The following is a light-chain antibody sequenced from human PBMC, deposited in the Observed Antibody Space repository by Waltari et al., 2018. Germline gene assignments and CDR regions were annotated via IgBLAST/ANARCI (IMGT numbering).Light chain of an antibody. CDR3: QQYYDYQRS. J-gene: IGKJ1*01. V-gene: IGKV1-8*01. Sequence: AIRMTQSPSSLSASTGDRVTITCRASQSVSTYLAWYQQKPGKAPKLLIYAASTLQRGVPLRFSGIGSGTDFTLSISCLQSEDFATYYCQQYYDYQRSFGQGTKVEIK. CDR2: AAS. CDR1: QSVSTY.